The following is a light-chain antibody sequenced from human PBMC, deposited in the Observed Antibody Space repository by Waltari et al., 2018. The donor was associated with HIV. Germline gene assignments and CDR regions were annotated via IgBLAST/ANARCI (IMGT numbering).Light chain of an antibody. CDR3: GTWDRSLSAGV. J-gene: IGLJ2*01. Sequence: QSVLTQPPSVSAATGQKVTISCSVSSSSSGNNDLSWYQQRTGKAPILLLSEHKKRPSGIPDRFSGSTSGTSATLGITGLQTGDEADYYCGTWDRSLSAGVFGGGTKLTVL. V-gene: IGLV1-51*02. CDR2: EHK. CDR1: SSSSGNND.